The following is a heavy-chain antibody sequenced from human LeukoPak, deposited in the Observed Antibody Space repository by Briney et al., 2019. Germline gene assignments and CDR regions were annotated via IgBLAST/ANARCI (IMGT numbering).Heavy chain of an antibody. CDR3: AKDLLSSSWRPILDYGMDV. CDR2: ISYDGSNK. J-gene: IGHJ6*02. D-gene: IGHD6-13*01. CDR1: GFTFSSYS. Sequence: PGGSLRLSCAASGFTFSSYSMNWVRQAPGKGLEWVAVISYDGSNKYYTDSVKGRFTISRDNSKNTLYLQMNSLRAEDTAVYYCAKDLLSSSWRPILDYGMDVWGQGTTVTVSS. V-gene: IGHV3-30*18.